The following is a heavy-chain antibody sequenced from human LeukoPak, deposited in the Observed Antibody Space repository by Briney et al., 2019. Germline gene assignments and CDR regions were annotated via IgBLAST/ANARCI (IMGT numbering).Heavy chain of an antibody. J-gene: IGHJ6*02. CDR2: INHSGST. CDR1: GGSFSGYY. CDR3: ARGLKKYYYDRRDFYYYGMDV. Sequence: PSETLSLTCAVYGGSFSGYYWSWLRQPPGKGLEWIGEINHSGSTNYNPSLKSRVTISVDTSKNQFSLKLSSVTAADTAVYYCARGLKKYYYDRRDFYYYGMDVWGQGTTVTVSS. D-gene: IGHD3-22*01. V-gene: IGHV4-34*01.